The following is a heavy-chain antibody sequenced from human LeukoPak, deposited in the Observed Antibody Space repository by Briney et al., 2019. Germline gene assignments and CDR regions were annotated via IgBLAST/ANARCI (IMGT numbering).Heavy chain of an antibody. V-gene: IGHV1-69*04. Sequence: SVKVSCKASGGTFSSYAISWVRQAPGQGLEWMGRIIPIFGIANYAQKFQGRVTITADKSTSTAYMELSSLRSEDTAVHYCARVLRKGFWRDYYYYGMDVWGQGTTVTVSS. D-gene: IGHD3-3*01. CDR1: GGTFSSYA. J-gene: IGHJ6*02. CDR3: ARVLRKGFWRDYYYYGMDV. CDR2: IIPIFGIA.